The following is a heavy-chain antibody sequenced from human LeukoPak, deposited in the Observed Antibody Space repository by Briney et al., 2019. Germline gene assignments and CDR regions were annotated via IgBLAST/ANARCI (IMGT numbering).Heavy chain of an antibody. Sequence: SETLSLTCAVYGGSFSGYYWSWIRQPPGKGLQWIGEINHSGSTNYNPSLKSRVTISVDTSKNQFSLKLSSVTAADTAVYYCARGERITIFGVVIRPRYYFDYWGQGTLVTVSS. V-gene: IGHV4-34*01. J-gene: IGHJ4*02. CDR1: GGSFSGYY. CDR3: ARGERITIFGVVIRPRYYFDY. D-gene: IGHD3-3*01. CDR2: INHSGST.